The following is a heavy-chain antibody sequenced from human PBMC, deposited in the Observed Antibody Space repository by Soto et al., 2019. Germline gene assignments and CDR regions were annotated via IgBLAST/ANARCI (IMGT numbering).Heavy chain of an antibody. CDR2: IYYSGST. CDR3: ARHNYGSGSTYFEY. D-gene: IGHD3-10*01. CDR1: GGSISSYY. Sequence: SETLSLTCTVSGGSISSYYWSWIRQPPGKGLEWIGYIYYSGSTNYNPSLKSRVTISVDTSKNQFSLKLNSMTAADTAVYYCARHNYGSGSTYFEYWCQGTLVTVSS. V-gene: IGHV4-59*08. J-gene: IGHJ4*02.